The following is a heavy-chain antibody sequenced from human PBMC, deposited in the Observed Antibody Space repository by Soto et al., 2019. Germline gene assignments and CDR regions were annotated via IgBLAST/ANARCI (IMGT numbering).Heavy chain of an antibody. D-gene: IGHD3-22*01. CDR1: GFTFSSYA. V-gene: IGHV3-30-3*01. CDR3: ARDYPLTYYYDSSGYNIDY. CDR2: ISYDGNNK. Sequence: GGSLRLSCAASGFTFSSYAMHWVRQAPGKGLEWVAVISYDGNNKYYADSVKGRFTISRDNSKNTLYLQMNSLRAEDTAVYYCARDYPLTYYYDSSGYNIDYWGQGTLVTVSS. J-gene: IGHJ4*02.